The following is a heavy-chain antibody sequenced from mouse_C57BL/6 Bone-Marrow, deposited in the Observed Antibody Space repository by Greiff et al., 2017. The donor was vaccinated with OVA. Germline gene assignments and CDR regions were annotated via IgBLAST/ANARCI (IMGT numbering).Heavy chain of an antibody. V-gene: IGHV1-50*01. CDR2: IDPSDSYT. D-gene: IGHD1-1*01. J-gene: IGHJ3*01. CDR3: ARGGYYYGSREAWFAY. CDR1: GYTFTSYW. Sequence: QVQLQQPGAELVKPGASVKLSCKASGYTFTSYWMQWVKQRPGQGLEWIGAIDPSDSYTNYNQKFKGKATLTVDTSSSTAYIQLNSLTSEDSAVYYCARGGYYYGSREAWFAYWGQGTLVTVSA.